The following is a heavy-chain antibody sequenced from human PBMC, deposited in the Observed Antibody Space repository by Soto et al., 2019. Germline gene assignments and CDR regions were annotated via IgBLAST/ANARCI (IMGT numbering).Heavy chain of an antibody. J-gene: IGHJ4*02. V-gene: IGHV5-51*01. CDR1: GYSITNYW. CDR3: TRSTTAADY. D-gene: IGHD1-1*01. CDR2: IYPGDFDT. Sequence: PGESLKISCKASGYSITNYWFGWVRQMPGKGLEWMGIIYPGDFDTRYSPSFQGQVTISVDKSISTAYLQWNSLKASDTAIYYCTRSTTAADYWGQGTLVTVSS.